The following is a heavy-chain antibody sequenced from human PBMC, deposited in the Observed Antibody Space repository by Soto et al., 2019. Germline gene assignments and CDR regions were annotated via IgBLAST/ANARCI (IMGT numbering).Heavy chain of an antibody. CDR2: IIPIFGTA. D-gene: IGHD3-3*01. J-gene: IGHJ6*02. V-gene: IGHV1-69*06. CDR1: GGTFSSYA. Sequence: RASVKVSCKASGGTFSSYAISWVRQAPGQGLEWMGGIIPIFGTANYAQKFQGRVTITADKSTSTAYMELSSLRFEDTAVYYCARARPHITIFGVAHRSYGMDVWGQGTTVTVSS. CDR3: ARARPHITIFGVAHRSYGMDV.